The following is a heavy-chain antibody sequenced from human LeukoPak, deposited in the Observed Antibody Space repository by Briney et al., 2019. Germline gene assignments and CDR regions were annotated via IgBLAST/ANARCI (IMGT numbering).Heavy chain of an antibody. D-gene: IGHD2-2*01. J-gene: IGHJ4*02. CDR1: GGSFSDYY. CDR3: ARRVVPAAIDY. Sequence: PSETLSLTCAVYGGSFSDYYWSWIRQPPGKGLEWIGEINRSGSTDYNPSLKSRVTISVDTSKNQFSLKVSFVTAADTALYYCARRVVPAAIDYWGQGSLVTVSS. V-gene: IGHV4-34*01. CDR2: INRSGST.